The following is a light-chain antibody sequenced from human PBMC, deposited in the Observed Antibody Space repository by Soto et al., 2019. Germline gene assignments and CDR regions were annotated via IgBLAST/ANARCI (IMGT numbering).Light chain of an antibody. CDR1: SSDVGNYNL. V-gene: IGLV2-14*02. CDR3: SSFTTSHTYV. CDR2: VVS. Sequence: QCALTQPSYMSGSPGHSIPVSGNATSSDVGNYNLVSWYQQYPGKAPKLIIYVVSGRPSGVPHRFSGSKSGNAASLTISGLQAEDEADYYCSSFTTSHTYVFGTGTKVTVL. J-gene: IGLJ1*01.